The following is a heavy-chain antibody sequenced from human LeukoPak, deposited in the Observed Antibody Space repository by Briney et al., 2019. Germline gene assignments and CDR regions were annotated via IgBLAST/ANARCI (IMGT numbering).Heavy chain of an antibody. CDR3: ARDSSSWNYYYYYMDV. CDR1: GFTFSSYW. Sequence: GGSLRLSCAASGFTFSSYWMSWVRQAPGKGLGWVANIKQDGSEKYYVDSVKGRFTISRDNAKNSLYLQMNSLRAEDTAVYYCARDSSSWNYYYYYMDVWGKGTTVTVSS. D-gene: IGHD6-6*01. V-gene: IGHV3-7*01. CDR2: IKQDGSEK. J-gene: IGHJ6*03.